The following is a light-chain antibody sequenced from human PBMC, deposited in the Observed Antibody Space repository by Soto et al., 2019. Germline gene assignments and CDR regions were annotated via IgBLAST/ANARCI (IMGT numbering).Light chain of an antibody. Sequence: EIVLTHSPATLSLSPWEIATLSCRASQSVSSYLAWYQQKPGQAPRLLIYDASNRATGIPARFSGSGSGTDFTLTISSLQSEDFAVYYCQQYNNWPPITFGQGTRLEIK. CDR2: DAS. V-gene: IGKV3-11*01. CDR1: QSVSSY. J-gene: IGKJ5*01. CDR3: QQYNNWPPIT.